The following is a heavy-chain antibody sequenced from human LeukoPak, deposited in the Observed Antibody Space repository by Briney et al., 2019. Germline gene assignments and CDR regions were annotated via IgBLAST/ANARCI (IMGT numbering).Heavy chain of an antibody. CDR3: ARGSTPSYYYDSSGHFDY. J-gene: IGHJ4*02. V-gene: IGHV1-2*02. CDR2: INPNSGGT. CDR1: GYTFTDYY. D-gene: IGHD3-22*01. Sequence: ASVKVSCKTSGYTFTDYYIHWVRQAPGQGPEWMGWINPNSGGTNYAQNLQGRVTMTRDTSISTAYMELSRLRSDDTAVYYCARGSTPSYYYDSSGHFDYWGQGTLVTVSS.